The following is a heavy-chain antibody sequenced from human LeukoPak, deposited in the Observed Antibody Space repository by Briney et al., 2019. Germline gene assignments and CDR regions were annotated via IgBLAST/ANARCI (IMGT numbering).Heavy chain of an antibody. CDR2: IIPIFGTA. D-gene: IGHD1-26*01. CDR3: ALVGAHKVLSGDY. Sequence: SVKVSCKASGVTFSSYAISWVRQAPGQGLEWMGGIIPIFGTANYAQKFQGRVTITADESTSTAYMELNSLRSEDTAVYYCALVGAHKVLSGDYWGQGTLVTVSS. CDR1: GVTFSSYA. V-gene: IGHV1-69*01. J-gene: IGHJ4*02.